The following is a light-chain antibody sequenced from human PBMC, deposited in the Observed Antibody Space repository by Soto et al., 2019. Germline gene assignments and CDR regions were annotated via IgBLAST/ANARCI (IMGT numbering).Light chain of an antibody. Sequence: VLTQSPGTLSLSPGNRATLSCRASQSVNSNYLAWYQQKPGQAPRLLISGASSRATGIPDRFSGSGSETDFTLTISRVKTEDLVVYSCKNLGGFGQGTKVEI. V-gene: IGKV3-20*01. CDR1: QSVNSNY. J-gene: IGKJ1*01. CDR3: KNLGG. CDR2: GAS.